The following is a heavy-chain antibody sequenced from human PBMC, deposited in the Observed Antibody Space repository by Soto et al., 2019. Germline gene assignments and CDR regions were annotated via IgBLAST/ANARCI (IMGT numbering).Heavy chain of an antibody. CDR3: ARSEEDSDYYYYGMDV. CDR2: TYYRSRWYS. V-gene: IGHV6-1*01. CDR1: GDTVSSNSVA. J-gene: IGHJ6*02. D-gene: IGHD2-15*01. Sequence: SQTLALTCVGSGDTVSSNSVAWNWVRQSPSRGLEWLGRTYYRSRWYSDYAVSVRSRIDINADTSKNQVSLQLNSVTPEDTAVYYCARSEEDSDYYYYGMDVWGQGTTVTVSS.